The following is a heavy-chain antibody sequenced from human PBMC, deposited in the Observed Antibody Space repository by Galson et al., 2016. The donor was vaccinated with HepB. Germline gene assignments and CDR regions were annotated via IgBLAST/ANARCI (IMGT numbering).Heavy chain of an antibody. CDR3: AREKPGSGDFDY. V-gene: IGHV4-61*01. J-gene: IGHJ4*02. Sequence: SETLSLTCTVSGSSVSSDNPYWNWIRQPPGKGLEWIGYIYSSGSTNYNPSLKSRVTISVDKFKNQFSLKLTSVTAADTAVYYCAREKPGSGDFDYWGQGTLVTVSS. D-gene: IGHD3-10*01. CDR2: IYSSGST. CDR1: GSSVSSDNPY.